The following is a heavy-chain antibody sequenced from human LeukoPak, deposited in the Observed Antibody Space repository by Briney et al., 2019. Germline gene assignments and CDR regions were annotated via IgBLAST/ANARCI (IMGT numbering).Heavy chain of an antibody. CDR2: ISSSGSTI. D-gene: IGHD3-22*01. CDR1: GFTFSDYY. V-gene: IGHV3-11*01. Sequence: PGGSLRLSRAASGFTFSDYYMSWIRQAPGKGLEWVSYISSSGSTIYYADSVKGRFTISRDNAKNSLYLQMNSLRAEDTAVYYCAREYYYDSSGYYYYMDVWGKGTTVTVSS. J-gene: IGHJ6*03. CDR3: AREYYYDSSGYYYYMDV.